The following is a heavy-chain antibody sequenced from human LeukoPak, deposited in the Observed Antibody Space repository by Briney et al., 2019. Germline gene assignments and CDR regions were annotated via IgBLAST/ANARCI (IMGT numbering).Heavy chain of an antibody. J-gene: IGHJ4*02. CDR2: IKQDGSEK. CDR1: GFTFSNTW. D-gene: IGHD4-17*01. V-gene: IGHV3-7*01. CDR3: AGGPRLRDYFDY. Sequence: PGGSLRLSCAASGFTFSNTWFNWVRQAPGKGLEWVANIKQDGSEKYYVDSVKGRFTISRDNAKNSLYLQMNSLRAEDTAVYYCAGGPRLRDYFDYWGQGTLVTVSS.